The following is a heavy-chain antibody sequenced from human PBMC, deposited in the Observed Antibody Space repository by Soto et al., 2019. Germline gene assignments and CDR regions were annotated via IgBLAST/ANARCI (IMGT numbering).Heavy chain of an antibody. CDR3: AKGPAYCGGDCYTKPAEYFQH. J-gene: IGHJ1*01. D-gene: IGHD2-21*02. Sequence: LRHSCAASGFTFSNYGVHWVRQAPGKGLEWVAVISYDGSNKYYADSVKGRFTISRDNSKNTLYLQMNSLRAEDTAVYYCAKGPAYCGGDCYTKPAEYFQHWGRGTLVTVSS. CDR2: ISYDGSNK. CDR1: GFTFSNYG. V-gene: IGHV3-30*18.